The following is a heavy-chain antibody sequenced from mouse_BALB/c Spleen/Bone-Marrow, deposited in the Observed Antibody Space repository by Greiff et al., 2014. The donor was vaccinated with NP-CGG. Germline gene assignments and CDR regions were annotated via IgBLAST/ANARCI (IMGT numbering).Heavy chain of an antibody. J-gene: IGHJ1*01. V-gene: IGHV1S41*01. CDR3: ARERYGYDGWYFDV. D-gene: IGHD2-2*01. CDR1: GYTFTNYW. CDR2: IVPGSGST. Sequence: DLVKPGASVKLSCKTSGYTFTNYWINWIKQRPGQGLEWLGCIVPGSGSTYYNEMFKVKAPLTVDTSSSTAYIQLSSLSSEGSAVYFCARERYGYDGWYFDVWGAGTTVTVSS.